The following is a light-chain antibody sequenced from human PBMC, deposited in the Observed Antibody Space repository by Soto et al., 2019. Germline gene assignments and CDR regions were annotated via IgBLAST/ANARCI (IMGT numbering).Light chain of an antibody. J-gene: IGKJ1*01. V-gene: IGKV1-5*03. CDR3: QQSYSTLWT. CDR1: QTISSW. CDR2: KAS. Sequence: DIQMTQSPSTLSGSVGDRVTITCRASQTISSWLAWYQQKPGKAPKLLIYKASTLKSGVPSRFSGSGSGTDFTLSIGSLQPEDFATYYCQQSYSTLWTFGQGTKVDIK.